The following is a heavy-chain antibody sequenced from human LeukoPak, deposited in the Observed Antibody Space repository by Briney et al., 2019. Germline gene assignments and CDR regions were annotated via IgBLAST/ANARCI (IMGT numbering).Heavy chain of an antibody. Sequence: SGGSLRLSCAASGFTFSDYYMSWIRQAPGKGLEWVSYISSSGSTIYYADSVKGRFTISRDNAKNSLYLQMNSLRAEDTAVYYCARDGREEDIVATKAFLFYYYYGMDVWGQGTTVTVSS. CDR3: ARDGREEDIVATKAFLFYYYYGMDV. J-gene: IGHJ6*02. CDR1: GFTFSDYY. V-gene: IGHV3-11*01. CDR2: ISSSGSTI. D-gene: IGHD5-12*01.